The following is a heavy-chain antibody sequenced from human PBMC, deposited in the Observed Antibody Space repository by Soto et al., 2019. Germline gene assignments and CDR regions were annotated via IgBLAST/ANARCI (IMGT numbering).Heavy chain of an antibody. CDR3: ARGHGDYSYLMDV. V-gene: IGHV3-33*01. CDR2: IWYDGSNK. D-gene: IGHD3-3*01. CDR1: GFTFSNYG. Sequence: QVQLVESGGRVVQPGTSLRLSCAASGFTFSNYGMHWVRQAPGKGLEWVAIIWYDGSNKYYADSVKGRFTISRDNSKNTLYLQMNSLRAEDTAVYYCARGHGDYSYLMDVWGQGTAVTVSS. J-gene: IGHJ6*02.